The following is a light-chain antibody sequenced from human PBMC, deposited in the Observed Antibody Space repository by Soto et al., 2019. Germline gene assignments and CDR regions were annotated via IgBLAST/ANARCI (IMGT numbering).Light chain of an antibody. CDR2: DAS. CDR1: QTISSW. V-gene: IGKV1-5*01. Sequence: DVGMTQSPFTLSGSVGDRVTITCRASQTISSWLAWYQQLPGKAPKLLIYDASNLESGVPSSLSGSGSGTDFPLTISRLPPEDSAVYYCQQYENHWTFGQGTQVDIK. CDR3: QQYENHWT. J-gene: IGKJ1*01.